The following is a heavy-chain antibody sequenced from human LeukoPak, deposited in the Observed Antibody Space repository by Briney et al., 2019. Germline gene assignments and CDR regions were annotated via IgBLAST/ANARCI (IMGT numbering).Heavy chain of an antibody. CDR2: INPSDGST. V-gene: IGHV1-46*01. D-gene: IGHD3-22*01. Sequence: ASVKVSCKASGYTFTSYYIHWVRQAPGQELEWMGIINPSDGSTSYAQNFQGRVTMTRDTSTSTLYMELSSLRSEDTAVYFCARVAYYDSSVYSFDYWGQGTLVTVSS. CDR3: ARVAYYDSSVYSFDY. J-gene: IGHJ4*02. CDR1: GYTFTSYY.